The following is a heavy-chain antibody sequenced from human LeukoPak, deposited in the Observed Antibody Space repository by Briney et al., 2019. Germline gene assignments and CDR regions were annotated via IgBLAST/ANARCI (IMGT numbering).Heavy chain of an antibody. J-gene: IGHJ5*02. CDR3: ARDEEGIDP. Sequence: GASVKVSCKAFGYTFTSNYMHWVRQAPGQGPEWMGVISPSGGSTTYAQKFQGRVTMTRDTSISTAYMELSRLRSDDTAVYYCARDEEGIDPWGQGTLVTVSS. CDR1: GYTFTSNY. V-gene: IGHV1-2*02. CDR2: ISPSGGST.